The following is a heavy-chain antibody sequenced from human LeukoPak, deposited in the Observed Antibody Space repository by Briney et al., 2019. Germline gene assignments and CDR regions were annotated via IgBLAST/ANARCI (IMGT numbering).Heavy chain of an antibody. CDR3: ARGWGNYGDWGYFDY. CDR1: GFTFSNYG. J-gene: IGHJ4*02. V-gene: IGHV3-33*01. D-gene: IGHD4-17*01. CDR2: IWYDGNNK. Sequence: GGSLRLSCAASGFTFSNYGMHWVRQAPGKGLEWMTTIWYDGNNKYYADFVKGRFAISRDNSKNTLYVQMSSLRVEDTAVHYCARGWGNYGDWGYFDYWGQGTLVTVSS.